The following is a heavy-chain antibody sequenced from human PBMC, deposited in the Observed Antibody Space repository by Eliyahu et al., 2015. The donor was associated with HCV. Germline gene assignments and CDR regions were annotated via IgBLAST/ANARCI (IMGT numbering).Heavy chain of an antibody. Sequence: EVQLVESGGGLIQPGGSLRLSCAASGFTVSNNYLTWVRQAPGKGLEWVSHINSGGSTSYADSVKGRFTISRDNSKNTLYLQMDSLRTEDTAVYFCARGLRGSYPDWGQGTLVTVSS. CDR3: ARGLRGSYPD. CDR1: GFTVSNNY. J-gene: IGHJ4*02. V-gene: IGHV3-53*01. D-gene: IGHD1-26*01. CDR2: INSGGST.